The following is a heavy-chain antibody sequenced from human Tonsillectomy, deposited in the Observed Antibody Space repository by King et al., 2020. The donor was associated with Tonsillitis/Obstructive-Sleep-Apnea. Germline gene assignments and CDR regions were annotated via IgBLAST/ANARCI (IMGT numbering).Heavy chain of an antibody. D-gene: IGHD3-22*01. CDR2: ISGSADKK. J-gene: IGHJ4*02. Sequence: VQLVESGGGLIQPGGSLRLSCAASGFTFSNSAMSWVRQTPGKGLEWVSDISGSADKKHYADPVKGRVTISRDNSKNTLFLPLKSLRADDTAVYYCADSSGPTLNYWGQGTLVTVSS. V-gene: IGHV3-23*04. CDR1: GFTFSNSA. CDR3: ADSSGPTLNY.